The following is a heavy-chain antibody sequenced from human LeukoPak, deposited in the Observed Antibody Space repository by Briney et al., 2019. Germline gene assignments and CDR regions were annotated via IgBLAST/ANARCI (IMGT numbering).Heavy chain of an antibody. V-gene: IGHV3-30*04. CDR2: ISYDGSNK. J-gene: IGHJ4*02. CDR1: GFTFSSYA. D-gene: IGHD3-22*01. Sequence: GRSLRLSCAASGFTFSSYAMHWVRQAPGKGLEWVAAISYDGSNKYSADSVKGRFSISRDNAKKALYLQVNSLRAEDTAVYYCARGYGGSYPYYFDYWGQGTLVAVSS. CDR3: ARGYGGSYPYYFDY.